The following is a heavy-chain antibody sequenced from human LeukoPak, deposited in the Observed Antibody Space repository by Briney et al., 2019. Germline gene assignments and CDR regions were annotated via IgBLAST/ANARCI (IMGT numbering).Heavy chain of an antibody. CDR1: GYTFTRFY. Sequence: GASVRVSCKTSGYTFTRFYVHWVRQAPGQGLERMGWINPNTGGSNFAQRFQGRVTMTTDTSISTAYMGLRRLTSDDTAIYFCAREGDFNGSGRGDSWGQGTLIRVSS. J-gene: IGHJ4*02. V-gene: IGHV1-2*02. CDR2: INPNTGGS. CDR3: AREGDFNGSGRGDS. D-gene: IGHD3-10*01.